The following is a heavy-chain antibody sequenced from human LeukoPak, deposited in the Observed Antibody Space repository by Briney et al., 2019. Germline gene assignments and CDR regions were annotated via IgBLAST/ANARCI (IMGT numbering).Heavy chain of an antibody. CDR2: IYPHDSAT. J-gene: IGHJ4*02. CDR1: GYNFISNW. CDR3: ARVDRRGYSDYTAIHPDY. Sequence: GESLKISCQGSGYNFISNWIGWVRQTPGKGLEFLGIIYPHDSATIYSPSFQGQVTVSADKSISTAYLQWNSLKASDTAMYYRARVDRRGYSDYTAIHPDYWGQGTLVTVSS. D-gene: IGHD5-12*01. V-gene: IGHV5-51*01.